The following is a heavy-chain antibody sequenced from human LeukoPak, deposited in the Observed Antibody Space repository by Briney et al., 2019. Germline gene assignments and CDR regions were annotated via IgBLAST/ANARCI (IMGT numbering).Heavy chain of an antibody. V-gene: IGHV3-21*01. CDR2: ISSSGSYI. J-gene: IGHJ4*02. CDR1: GFTFSSYS. Sequence: GGSLRLSCAASGFTFSSYSMNWVRQAPGKGLEWVSSISSSGSYIYYADSVKGRFTISRDNAKNSLYLQLNSLRAEDTAVYYCARDVGGDYWGQGTLVTVSS. D-gene: IGHD3-16*01. CDR3: ARDVGGDY.